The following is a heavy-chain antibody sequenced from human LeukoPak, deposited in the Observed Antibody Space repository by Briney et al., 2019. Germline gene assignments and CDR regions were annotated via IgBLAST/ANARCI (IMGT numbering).Heavy chain of an antibody. J-gene: IGHJ4*02. CDR3: AKVSGSSGWYFDY. Sequence: GGSLRLSCAASGFTFSSYAMSWVRQGPGKGLEGVSGISGSVGSTYYAESVKGRFTISRDNSKNTLYLQMSSLRAEDTAVYYCAKVSGSSGWYFDYWGQGTLVTVSS. CDR1: GFTFSSYA. D-gene: IGHD6-19*01. V-gene: IGHV3-23*01. CDR2: ISGSVGST.